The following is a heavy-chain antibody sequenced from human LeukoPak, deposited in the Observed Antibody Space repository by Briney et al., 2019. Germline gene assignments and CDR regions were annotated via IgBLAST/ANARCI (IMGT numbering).Heavy chain of an antibody. CDR2: ISYDGSRK. CDR3: AKYAYNWNAPDGFDM. J-gene: IGHJ3*02. CDR1: RISFGDYD. D-gene: IGHD1-1*01. Sequence: PGGSLRLSCRASRISFGDYDMHWVRQAPGKGLEWVAVISYDGSRKHYGDSVRGRFSISRDNSESTLFLQMNSLTTDDTSVYFCAKYAYNWNAPDGFDMWGQGTMVIVSS. V-gene: IGHV3-30*18.